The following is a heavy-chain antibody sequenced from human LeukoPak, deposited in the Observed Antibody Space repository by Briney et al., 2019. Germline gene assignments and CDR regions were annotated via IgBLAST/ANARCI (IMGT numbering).Heavy chain of an antibody. J-gene: IGHJ4*02. D-gene: IGHD6-13*01. Sequence: GGSLRLSCAASGFTFSSYSMNWVRQAPGKGLEWVSSISSSSSYIYYADSVKGRFTISRDNAKNSLYLQMNSLRAEDTAVYYCARDLAAAGTGGLRYWGQGTLVTVSS. CDR2: ISSSSSYI. CDR3: ARDLAAAGTGGLRY. CDR1: GFTFSSYS. V-gene: IGHV3-21*01.